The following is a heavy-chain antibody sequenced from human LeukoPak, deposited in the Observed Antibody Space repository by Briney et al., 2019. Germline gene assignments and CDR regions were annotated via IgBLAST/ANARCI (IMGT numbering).Heavy chain of an antibody. D-gene: IGHD4-17*01. CDR3: ARPDYGDYVLQGY. Sequence: GGSLRLSCAASGFPFNTYSMHWVRQAPGKGLEWVAVISYDGSNKYYADSVKGRFTISRDNSKNTLYLQMNSLRAEDTAVYYCARPDYGDYVLQGYWGQGTLVTVSS. V-gene: IGHV3-30-3*01. J-gene: IGHJ4*02. CDR2: ISYDGSNK. CDR1: GFPFNTYS.